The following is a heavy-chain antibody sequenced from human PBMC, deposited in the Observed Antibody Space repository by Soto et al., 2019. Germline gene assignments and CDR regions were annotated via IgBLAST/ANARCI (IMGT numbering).Heavy chain of an antibody. V-gene: IGHV2-5*02. Sequence: QITLKESGPTLVKPTQTLTLTCTFSGFSLSTSGVGVAWIRQPPGKALEWLALIYWDDDKRYRPSLESRLTITTDPSKTQVLLTLTNMASVDTATYYCAYLPCSGGSCYWFSFSGMDVWGQGTTVTVSS. J-gene: IGHJ6*02. D-gene: IGHD2-15*01. CDR3: AYLPCSGGSCYWFSFSGMDV. CDR2: IYWDDDK. CDR1: GFSLSTSGVG.